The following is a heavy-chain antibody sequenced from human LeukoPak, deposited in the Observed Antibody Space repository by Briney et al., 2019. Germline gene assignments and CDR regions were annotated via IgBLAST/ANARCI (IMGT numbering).Heavy chain of an antibody. D-gene: IGHD2-15*01. CDR3: ARSGLPYDCSGLYVY. J-gene: IGHJ4*02. CDR2: ISSSSSYI. CDR1: EFTISSFA. V-gene: IGHV3-21*01. Sequence: GGSLRLSCAASEFTISSFAMSWVRQAPGKGLEWVSSISSSSSYIYYADSVKGRFTISRDNAKNSLYLQMNSLRAEDTAVYYCARSGLPYDCSGLYVYWGQGTLVTVSS.